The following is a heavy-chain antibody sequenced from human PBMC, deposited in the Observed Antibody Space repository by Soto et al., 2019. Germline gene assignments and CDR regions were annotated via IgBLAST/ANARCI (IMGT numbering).Heavy chain of an antibody. CDR2: FDPEDCET. CDR3: ARTIGP. J-gene: IGHJ5*02. D-gene: IGHD1-7*01. Sequence: ASVKVSCKVSGYTLTELSMHWVRQAPGKGLEWMGGFDPEDCETIYAQKFQGRVTITRDTSASTAYMELSSLRSEDTAVYYCARTIGPWGQGTLVTVSS. CDR1: GYTLTELS. V-gene: IGHV1-24*01.